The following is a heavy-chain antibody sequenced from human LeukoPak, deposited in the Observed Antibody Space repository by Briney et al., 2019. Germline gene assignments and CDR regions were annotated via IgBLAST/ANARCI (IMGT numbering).Heavy chain of an antibody. V-gene: IGHV1-24*01. J-gene: IGHJ6*02. CDR3: ATEGRELRFLEWSPHKNGMDV. D-gene: IGHD3-3*01. Sequence: ASVKVSCKVSGYTLTELSMHWVRQAPGKGLEWMGGFDPEDGETIYAQKFQGRVTMTEDTSTDTAYMELSSLRSEDTAVYYCATEGRELRFLEWSPHKNGMDVWGQGTTVTVSS. CDR1: GYTLTELS. CDR2: FDPEDGET.